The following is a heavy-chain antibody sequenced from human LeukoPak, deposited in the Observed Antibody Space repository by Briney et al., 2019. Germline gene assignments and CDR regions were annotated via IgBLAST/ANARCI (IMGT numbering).Heavy chain of an antibody. V-gene: IGHV1-8*03. J-gene: IGHJ4*02. CDR2: MNPNSGNT. CDR1: GYTFTSYD. D-gene: IGHD6-13*01. Sequence: ASVKVSCKASGYTFTSYDINWVRQAPGQGLDWMGWMNPNSGNTGYAQKFQGRVTITRNTSISTAYMELSSLRSEDTAVYYCARGPLVRWGAYYFDYWGQGTLVTVSS. CDR3: ARGPLVRWGAYYFDY.